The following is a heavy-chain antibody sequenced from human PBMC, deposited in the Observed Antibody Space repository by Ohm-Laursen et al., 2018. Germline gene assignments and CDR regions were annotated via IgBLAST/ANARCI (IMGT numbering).Heavy chain of an antibody. V-gene: IGHV4-59*08. CDR1: GGSLRNYY. CDR2: IYYNGNP. J-gene: IGHJ5*02. Sequence: GTLSLTCTVSGGSLRNYYWSWIRQPPGKGLEWIGYIYYNGNPRYNPSLESRVTISVDPSKNQFSLKLNSATAADTALYYCVLYSSFSVSWGQGTLVTVSS. CDR3: VLYSSFSVS. D-gene: IGHD6-6*01.